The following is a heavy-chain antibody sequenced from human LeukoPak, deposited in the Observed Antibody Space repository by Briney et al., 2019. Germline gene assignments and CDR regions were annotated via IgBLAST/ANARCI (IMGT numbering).Heavy chain of an antibody. D-gene: IGHD5-12*01. CDR1: GYSISSGYY. J-gene: IGHJ4*02. V-gene: IGHV4-38-2*02. CDR3: ARDGYSGNDGL. CDR2: IYHSGST. Sequence: SETLSLTCTVSGYSISSGYYWGWIRQPPGKGLEWIGSIYHSGSTKYNPSLKSRVTISVDTSKSQFSLKLSSVTAADTAVYYCARDGYSGNDGLWGQGTLVTVSS.